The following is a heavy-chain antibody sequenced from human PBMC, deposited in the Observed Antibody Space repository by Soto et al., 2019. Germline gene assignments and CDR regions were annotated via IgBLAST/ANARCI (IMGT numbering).Heavy chain of an antibody. Sequence: EVQLVESGGGLVQPGGSLRLSCAAYGFSFSSYCMHWVRQAPGKGLMWVSRISSDGSNIIYADSVKGRFTISGDNAKNTLYLQMNSLRAEDTAVYFCARDETMRGRTTVDYWGQGTLVTVSS. CDR3: ARDETMRGRTTVDY. CDR1: GFSFSSYC. CDR2: ISSDGSNI. D-gene: IGHD1-1*01. J-gene: IGHJ4*02. V-gene: IGHV3-74*01.